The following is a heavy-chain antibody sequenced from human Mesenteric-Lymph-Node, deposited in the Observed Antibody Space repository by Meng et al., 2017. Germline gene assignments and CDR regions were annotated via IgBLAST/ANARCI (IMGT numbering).Heavy chain of an antibody. Sequence: GSLRLSCTVSGGSISSGGYYWSWIRQPPGKGLEWIGYIYYSGSTNYNPSLKSRVTISVDTSKNQFSLKLSSVTAADTAVYYCARDRYSSGWSLDYWGQGTLVTVSS. CDR1: GGSISSGGYY. J-gene: IGHJ4*02. CDR3: ARDRYSSGWSLDY. V-gene: IGHV4-61*08. CDR2: IYYSGST. D-gene: IGHD6-19*01.